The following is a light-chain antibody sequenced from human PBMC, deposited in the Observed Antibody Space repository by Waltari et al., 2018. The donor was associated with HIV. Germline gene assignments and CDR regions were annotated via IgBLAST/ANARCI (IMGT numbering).Light chain of an antibody. CDR1: SSNNGAGYD. V-gene: IGLV1-40*01. CDR3: QSYDSNLSGL. CDR2: GNS. Sequence: QSELTQPPSVSAAPGQRVTIPCTGSSSNNGAGYDVHWYQQVPGRAPKVVIYGNSNRPSGVPDRFSGSKSGSSASLVITGLQSEDEADYYCQSYDSNLSGLFGGGTKVTVL. J-gene: IGLJ2*01.